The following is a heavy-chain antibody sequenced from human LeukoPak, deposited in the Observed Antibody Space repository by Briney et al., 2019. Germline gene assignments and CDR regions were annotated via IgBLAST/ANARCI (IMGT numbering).Heavy chain of an antibody. CDR1: GGSISSSNW. J-gene: IGHJ4*02. CDR2: IYHSGST. V-gene: IGHV4-4*02. D-gene: IGHD6-19*01. Sequence: SETLSLTCAVSGGSISSSNWWSWVRQPPGKGLEWIGEIYHSGSTNYNPSLKSRVTIPVDKSKNQFSLKLSSVTAADTAVYYCAREPSSGWVFDYWGQGTLVTVSS. CDR3: AREPSSGWVFDY.